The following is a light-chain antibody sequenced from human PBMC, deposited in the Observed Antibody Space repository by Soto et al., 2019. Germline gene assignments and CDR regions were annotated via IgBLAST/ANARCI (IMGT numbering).Light chain of an antibody. CDR2: SAS. CDR1: QGIGNS. J-gene: IGKJ5*01. CDR3: QKYNTVPAT. Sequence: DIQMTQSPPSLSASVGDRVTITCRASQGIGNSLAWYQQKPGTVPKLLIYSASTLQSGVPSRFSGSGSGTDFTLTISRLQTEDVAAYYCQKYNTVPATFGQGTRLEIK. V-gene: IGKV1-27*01.